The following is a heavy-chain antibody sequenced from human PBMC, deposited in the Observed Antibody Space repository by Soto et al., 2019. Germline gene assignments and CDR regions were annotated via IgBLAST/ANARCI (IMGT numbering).Heavy chain of an antibody. V-gene: IGHV1-8*01. D-gene: IGHD6-13*01. Sequence: GASVKVSCKASGYTFTSYDINWVRQATGQGLEWMGWMNPNSGNTGYAQKFQGRVTMTRNTSISTAYMELSSLRSEDTAVYYCARQDYSSSWYPGWDYYYGMDVWGQGTTVTVSS. CDR3: ARQDYSSSWYPGWDYYYGMDV. J-gene: IGHJ6*02. CDR1: GYTFTSYD. CDR2: MNPNSGNT.